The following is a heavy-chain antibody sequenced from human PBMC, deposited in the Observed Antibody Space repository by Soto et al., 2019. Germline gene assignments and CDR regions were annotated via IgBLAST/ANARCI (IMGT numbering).Heavy chain of an antibody. J-gene: IGHJ1*01. V-gene: IGHV4-34*01. D-gene: IGHD3-10*01. Sequence: SETLSLTCAVYGGSFSGYYCSWIRQPPGKGLEWIGELNDSGGTNYNASLKSRVSISVDTSKNQFSLKLSFVTAADTAVYYCARGRGGVQHWGQGTLVTVSS. CDR1: GGSFSGYY. CDR3: ARGRGGVQH. CDR2: LNDSGGT.